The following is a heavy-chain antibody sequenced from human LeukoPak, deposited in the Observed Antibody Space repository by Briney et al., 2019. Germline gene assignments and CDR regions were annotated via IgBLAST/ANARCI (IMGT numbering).Heavy chain of an antibody. V-gene: IGHV4-39*01. CDR2: VYYSGST. J-gene: IGHJ4*02. CDR3: ARHKGQHTADY. Sequence: PSETLSLTCIVSGGSVSSSNYYWGWIRQPPGKGLEWIGSVYYSGSTYYSPSLKSRVPISVDTSKNQFSLKLSSATAADTAVYYCARHKGQHTADYWGQGTLVTVSS. CDR1: GGSVSSSNYY. D-gene: IGHD2-2*01.